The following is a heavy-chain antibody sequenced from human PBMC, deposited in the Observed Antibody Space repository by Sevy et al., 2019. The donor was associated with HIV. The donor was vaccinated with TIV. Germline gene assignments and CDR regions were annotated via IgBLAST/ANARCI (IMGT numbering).Heavy chain of an antibody. V-gene: IGHV3-23*01. Sequence: GGSLRLSCVASGFTFNKYSMSWVRQAPGKGLERISTLSFGCGQINYADSVKGRFTISRDDSRNTLYLQMNSLRAEDTAVYYCAREGCTRPHDFWGQGTLVTVSS. J-gene: IGHJ4*02. D-gene: IGHD2-8*01. CDR3: AREGCTRPHDF. CDR1: GFTFNKYS. CDR2: LSFGCGQI.